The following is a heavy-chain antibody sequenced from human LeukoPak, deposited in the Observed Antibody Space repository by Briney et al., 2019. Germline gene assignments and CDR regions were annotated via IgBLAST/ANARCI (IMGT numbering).Heavy chain of an antibody. J-gene: IGHJ5*02. V-gene: IGHV3-20*04. CDR2: INWNGGST. D-gene: IGHD3-10*01. Sequence: GGSLRLSCAASGFTFDDYGMSWVRQAPGKGLEWVSGINWNGGSTGYADSVKGRFTISRDNAKNSLYLQMNSLRAEDTAVYYCARSAILVRVSPEFDPWGQGTLVTVSS. CDR3: ARSAILVRVSPEFDP. CDR1: GFTFDDYG.